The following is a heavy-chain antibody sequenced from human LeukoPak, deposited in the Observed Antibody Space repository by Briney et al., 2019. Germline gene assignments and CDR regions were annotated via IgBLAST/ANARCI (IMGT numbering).Heavy chain of an antibody. CDR1: GFRLRDKW. J-gene: IGHJ5*02. Sequence: GGSLRLSCAVSGFRLRDKWMSWVRQAPGKGLEWVSRNKYDGTTTYYADSVKGRFTISRDNTKNTLYLQMNSLRAEDSGFYYCVRSDWFAAWGQGTLVTVSS. CDR2: NKYDGTTT. V-gene: IGHV3-74*01. CDR3: VRSDWFAA.